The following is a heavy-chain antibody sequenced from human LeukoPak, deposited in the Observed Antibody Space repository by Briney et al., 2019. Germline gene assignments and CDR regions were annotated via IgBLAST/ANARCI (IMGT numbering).Heavy chain of an antibody. V-gene: IGHV4-34*01. CDR3: ARVGNDSSGSTLESRSYFFDY. CDR2: INHSGST. Sequence: SETLSLTCAVYGGSFSGYYWSWIRQPPGKGLEWIGEINHSGSTNYNPSLKSRVTISVDTSKNQFSLKLSSVTAADTAVYYCARVGNDSSGSTLESRSYFFDYWGQGTLVTVSS. CDR1: GGSFSGYY. J-gene: IGHJ4*02. D-gene: IGHD3-22*01.